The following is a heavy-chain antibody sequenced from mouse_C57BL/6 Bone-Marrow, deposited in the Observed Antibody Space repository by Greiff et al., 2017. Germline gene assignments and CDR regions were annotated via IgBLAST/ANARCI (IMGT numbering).Heavy chain of an antibody. V-gene: IGHV1-64*01. CDR2: IHPNSGST. CDR3: ASPPYYSKEAWFAY. Sequence: QVQLQQPGAELVKPGASVKLSCKASGYTFTSYWMHWVKQRPGQGLEWIGMIHPNSGSTNYNEKFKSKATLTVDKSSSTAYMQLSSLTSEDSAVYYCASPPYYSKEAWFAYWGQGTLVTVSA. J-gene: IGHJ3*01. CDR1: GYTFTSYW. D-gene: IGHD2-5*01.